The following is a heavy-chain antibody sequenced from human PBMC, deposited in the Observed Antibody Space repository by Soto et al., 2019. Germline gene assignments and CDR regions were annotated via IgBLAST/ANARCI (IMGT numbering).Heavy chain of an antibody. CDR1: EFTFSNYA. Sequence: GGSLRLSCAASEFTFSNYAMSWVRQAPGKGLEWVSAISGSGVYTYFADSVKGRFTISRDNSKNTLYLQMNSLRAEDTAVYYCAKDSLTEYSSGWSSTEFDYWGQGTLVTVSS. V-gene: IGHV3-23*01. CDR2: ISGSGVYT. CDR3: AKDSLTEYSSGWSSTEFDY. D-gene: IGHD6-19*01. J-gene: IGHJ4*02.